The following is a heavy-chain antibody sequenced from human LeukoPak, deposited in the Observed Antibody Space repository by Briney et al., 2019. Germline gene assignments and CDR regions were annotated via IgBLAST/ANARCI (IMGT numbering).Heavy chain of an antibody. CDR3: ARDDYNRL. Sequence: GGSLRLSCAASGFIFGKSWMHWVRQAPGKGLVWVSRTDGSSTTYADSAKGRFSVSMDNAQNTLYLQMNSLRAEDTAVYYCARDDYNRLWGQGTLVTVSS. CDR2: TDGSST. CDR1: GFIFGKSW. D-gene: IGHD1-14*01. V-gene: IGHV3-74*01. J-gene: IGHJ4*02.